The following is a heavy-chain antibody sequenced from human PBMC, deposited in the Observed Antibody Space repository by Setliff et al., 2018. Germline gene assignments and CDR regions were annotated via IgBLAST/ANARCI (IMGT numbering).Heavy chain of an antibody. J-gene: IGHJ6*02. CDR3: ARAHKWELPGYKSGMDV. D-gene: IGHD1-26*01. CDR1: GYSFGNYG. V-gene: IGHV1-18*01. CDR2: ISAYNINT. Sequence: ASVKVSCKASGYSFGNYGMSWVRQAPGQGLEWMGWISAYNINTNYAKKFKGRVTMTTDTSANIAYMELRSLRSEDTAVYFLARAHKWELPGYKSGMDVWGQGTTFTVSS.